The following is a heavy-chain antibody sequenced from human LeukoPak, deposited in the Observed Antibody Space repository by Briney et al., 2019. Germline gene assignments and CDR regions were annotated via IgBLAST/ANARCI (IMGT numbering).Heavy chain of an antibody. CDR3: ATETIGRHYDY. V-gene: IGHV3-21*01. CDR1: GFTFSSCG. D-gene: IGHD1-14*01. J-gene: IGHJ4*02. CDR2: IGPTGTDR. Sequence: PGGSLRLSCASSGFTFSSCGFNWVRQAPGKGLEWVSSIGPTGTDRYYADSVRGRFTISRDNAKNSMYLQMDSLRDEDTAVYYCATETIGRHYDYWGQGTLLTVSS.